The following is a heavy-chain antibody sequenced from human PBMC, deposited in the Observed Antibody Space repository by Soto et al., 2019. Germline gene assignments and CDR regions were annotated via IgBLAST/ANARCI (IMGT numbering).Heavy chain of an antibody. Sequence: GGSLRLSCAASGFTFSSYGMHWVRKAPGKGLEWVAVISYDGSNKYYADSVKGRFTISRDNSKNTLYLQMNSLRAEDTAVYNCAKDGYYNFDYWGQGTLDTVS. J-gene: IGHJ4*02. V-gene: IGHV3-30*18. D-gene: IGHD2-15*01. CDR3: AKDGYYNFDY. CDR1: GFTFSSYG. CDR2: ISYDGSNK.